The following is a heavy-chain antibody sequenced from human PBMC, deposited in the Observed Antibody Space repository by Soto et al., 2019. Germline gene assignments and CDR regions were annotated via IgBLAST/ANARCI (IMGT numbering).Heavy chain of an antibody. V-gene: IGHV6-1*01. CDR1: GDSVSSNSAA. CDR2: TYYRSKWYY. D-gene: IGHD2-15*01. CDR3: AGDLGYCGGDSCYSDGMDV. Sequence: SQTLSLTCAISGDSVSSNSAAWNWIRQSPSRGLEWLGRTYYRSKWYYDYPVPVKSRITINPDTSKNQFSLQLNSVTPEDTAVYYCAGDLGYCGGDSCYSDGMDVWGQGTTVTVSS. J-gene: IGHJ6*02.